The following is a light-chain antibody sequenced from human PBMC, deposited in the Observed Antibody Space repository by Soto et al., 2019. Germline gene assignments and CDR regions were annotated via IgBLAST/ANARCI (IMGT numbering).Light chain of an antibody. CDR3: GTWDSRLSAVV. CDR1: SSNIGNNY. J-gene: IGLJ2*01. CDR2: DNN. Sequence: QSVLTQPPSVSAAPGQKVTIPCSGSSSNIGNNYVSWYQQLPGTAPKLLIYDNNQRPLGIPDRFSGSTSGTSATLGITGLQTGDEADYYCGTWDSRLSAVVFGGGT. V-gene: IGLV1-51*01.